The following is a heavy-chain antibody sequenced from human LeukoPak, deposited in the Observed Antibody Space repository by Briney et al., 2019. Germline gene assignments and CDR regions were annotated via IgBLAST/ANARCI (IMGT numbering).Heavy chain of an antibody. CDR1: GFTFNNYS. J-gene: IGHJ6*03. Sequence: GGSLRLSCVASGFTFNNYSMNWVRQAPGKGLEWVANIKQDGSEKYYVDSVKGRFTISRDNAKNSLYLQMNSLRAEDTAVYYCARDMYYSYYYYMDVWGKGTTVTVSS. CDR3: ARDMYYSYYYYMDV. CDR2: IKQDGSEK. D-gene: IGHD3-10*02. V-gene: IGHV3-7*01.